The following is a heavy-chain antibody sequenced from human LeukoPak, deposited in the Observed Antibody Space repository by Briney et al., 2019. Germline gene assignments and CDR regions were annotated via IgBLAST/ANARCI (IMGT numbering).Heavy chain of an antibody. J-gene: IGHJ4*02. Sequence: SQTLSLTCTVSGGSISSYYWSWIRQPPGKGLEWIGDIYYSGSTNYNTSLKSRVTISVYTSTNKFSLKRSSVRPADTPACYCARATILPGYPVFDYWGQGALVTVSS. D-gene: IGHD3-9*01. CDR2: IYYSGST. CDR1: GGSISSYY. V-gene: IGHV4-59*01. CDR3: ARATILPGYPVFDY.